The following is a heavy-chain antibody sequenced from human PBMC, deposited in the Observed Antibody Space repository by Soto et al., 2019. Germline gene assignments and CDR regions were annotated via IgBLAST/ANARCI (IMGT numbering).Heavy chain of an antibody. D-gene: IGHD3-22*01. J-gene: IGHJ4*02. CDR1: GFTFSGSA. CDR3: TTDPRYYDSSGYYPMPYFGY. Sequence: PGGSLRLSCAASGFTFSGSAMHWVRQASGKGLDWVGRIKSKAISYTTEYAATVKGRFTISRDDSKNTLYLQMNSLKTEDTAVYYCTTDPRYYDSSGYYPMPYFGYWGQGTLVTVSS. CDR2: IKSKAISYTT. V-gene: IGHV3-73*01.